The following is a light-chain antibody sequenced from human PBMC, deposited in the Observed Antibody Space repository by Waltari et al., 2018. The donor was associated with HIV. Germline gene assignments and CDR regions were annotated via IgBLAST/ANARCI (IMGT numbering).Light chain of an antibody. CDR1: TAAVTSGHC. CDR2: DTS. V-gene: IGLV7-46*01. CDR3: LLSFNGVVV. Sequence: QAVVTQEPSLTVSPGGTVPLTCAPSTAAVTSGHCPYWFQRRPGQAPKTLLYDTSNRHSWTPARFSGSLLGGKAALTVSGAQFEDEADYFCLLSFNGVVVFGGGTSLTVL. J-gene: IGLJ2*01.